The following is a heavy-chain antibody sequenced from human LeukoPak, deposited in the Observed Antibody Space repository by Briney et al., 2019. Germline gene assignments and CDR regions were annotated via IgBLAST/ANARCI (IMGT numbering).Heavy chain of an antibody. CDR1: VGTFSSYA. J-gene: IGHJ5*02. CDR3: VEGGIAPLNWFDP. CDR2: IIPMFNTI. Sequence: SVKVSCKASVGTFSSYAISWVRQAPGQGLEWMGGIIPMFNTIKYAQKFQDRVTITADKSTSTAYMELSSLRSEDTAVYYCVEGGIAPLNWFDPWGQGTLVTVSS. D-gene: IGHD6-13*01. V-gene: IGHV1-69*06.